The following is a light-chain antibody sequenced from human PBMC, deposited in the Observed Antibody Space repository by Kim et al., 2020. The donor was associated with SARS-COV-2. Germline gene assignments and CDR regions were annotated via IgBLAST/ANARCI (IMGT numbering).Light chain of an antibody. J-gene: IGKJ5*01. CDR2: GAS. Sequence: LGERPTLSRSASQRVSCLLAWYNQKPGHAPMPLIYGASTSATGIPARFSGSGSGTEFTLTISSLQSEDFAVYYFQQYNNWPPPITFGQGTRLEIK. V-gene: IGKV3-15*01. CDR3: QQYNNWPPPIT. CDR1: QRVSCL.